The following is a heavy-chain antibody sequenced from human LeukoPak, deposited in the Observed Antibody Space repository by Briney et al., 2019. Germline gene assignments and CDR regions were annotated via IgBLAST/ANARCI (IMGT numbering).Heavy chain of an antibody. D-gene: IGHD6-19*01. CDR1: GGSISSYY. CDR2: IYYSGST. CDR3: AREIAVAGTIDY. V-gene: IGHV4-59*01. Sequence: SETLSLTCTVSGGSISSYYWSWIRQPPGKGLEWIGYIYYSGSTNYNPSLKSRVTISVDTSKNQFSLKLSSVTAADTAVYYCAREIAVAGTIDYWGQGTLVTVSS. J-gene: IGHJ4*02.